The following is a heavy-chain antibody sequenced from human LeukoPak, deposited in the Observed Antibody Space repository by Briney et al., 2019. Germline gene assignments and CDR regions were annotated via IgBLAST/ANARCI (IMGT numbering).Heavy chain of an antibody. CDR3: ARAVSQGYCSSSSRWGEWFDP. Sequence: GGSLRLSCAASGFTVSSNYMSWVRQAPGKGLEWVSVIYSGGSTYYADSVKGRFTISRDTSRNTLYLQMSSLRAEDTAVYYCARAVSQGYCSSSSRWGEWFDPWGQGTLVTVSS. D-gene: IGHD2-15*01. CDR2: IYSGGST. J-gene: IGHJ5*02. CDR1: GFTVSSNY. V-gene: IGHV3-53*05.